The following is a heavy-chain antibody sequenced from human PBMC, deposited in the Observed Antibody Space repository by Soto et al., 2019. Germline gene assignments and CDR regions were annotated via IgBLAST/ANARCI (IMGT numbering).Heavy chain of an antibody. CDR1: GYTFTHYY. D-gene: IGHD6-13*01. CDR3: ARDVAAGDH. V-gene: IGHV1-46*01. Sequence: QVQLVQSGAEVKKPGASVKLSCRTSGYTFTHYYIHWVRQAPGQGLEWLAIINPASGSTNYAQDFQGRVTLTMDTSTTTVYMELSGLRAEDTAIFYCARDVAAGDHWGQGTLVTVSS. CDR2: INPASGST. J-gene: IGHJ4*02.